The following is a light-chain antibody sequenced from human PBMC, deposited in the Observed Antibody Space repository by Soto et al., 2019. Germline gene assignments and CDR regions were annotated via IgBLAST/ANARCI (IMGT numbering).Light chain of an antibody. J-gene: IGKJ5*01. Sequence: EIACTQSPGTLSLSPGERATLSCRASQSVGSRFLAWYQQTPGQATRLLIAATISRASGTPDRFSGSGSRTDFTITISRLEHEDFAVYYRQKHDTLITFGQGTRLEIK. V-gene: IGKV3-20*01. CDR1: QSVGSRF. CDR2: ATI. CDR3: QKHDTLIT.